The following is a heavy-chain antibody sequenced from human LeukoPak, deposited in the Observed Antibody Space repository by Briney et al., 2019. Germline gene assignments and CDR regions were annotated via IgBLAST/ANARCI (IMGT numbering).Heavy chain of an antibody. V-gene: IGHV3-21*01. Sequence: GGSLRLSCSASGFTFSSYSMNWVRQAPGKGLDWVSSISSSSRYICYADSVKGRFTISRDNAKNSLYLQMNSLRAEDTAVYYCARVAGSGSRKYYYGMDVWGQGTTVTVSS. CDR3: ARVAGSGSRKYYYGMDV. J-gene: IGHJ6*02. CDR2: ISSSSRYI. CDR1: GFTFSSYS. D-gene: IGHD3-10*01.